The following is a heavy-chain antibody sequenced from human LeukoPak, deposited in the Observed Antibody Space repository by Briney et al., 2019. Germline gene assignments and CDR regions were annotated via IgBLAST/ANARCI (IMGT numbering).Heavy chain of an antibody. CDR1: GGSFSGYY. CDR3: ARGLEQLVRNFDY. Sequence: PSETLSLTCAVYGGSFSGYYWSWIRQPPGKGLEWIGEINHSGSTNYNPSLKSRVTMSVDTSKNQFSLKLSSVTAADTAVYYCARGLEQLVRNFDYWGQGTLVTVSS. CDR2: INHSGST. D-gene: IGHD6-6*01. V-gene: IGHV4-34*01. J-gene: IGHJ4*02.